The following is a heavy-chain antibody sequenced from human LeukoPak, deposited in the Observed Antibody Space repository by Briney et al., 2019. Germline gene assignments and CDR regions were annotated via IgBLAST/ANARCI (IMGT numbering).Heavy chain of an antibody. D-gene: IGHD1-26*01. CDR1: GFTFSSYG. CDR2: IWYDGSNK. Sequence: PGGSLRLSCAASGFTFSSYGMHWVRQAPGKGLEWVAVIWYDGSNKCYADSVKGRFTISRDNSKNTLYLQMNSLRAEDTAVYYCARDLGSGTYSSYFDYWGQGTLVTVSS. J-gene: IGHJ4*02. CDR3: ARDLGSGTYSSYFDY. V-gene: IGHV3-33*01.